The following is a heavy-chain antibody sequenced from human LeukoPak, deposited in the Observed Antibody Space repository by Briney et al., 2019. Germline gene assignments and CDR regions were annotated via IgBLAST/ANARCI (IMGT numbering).Heavy chain of an antibody. V-gene: IGHV3-23*01. CDR3: TTNLVERSFTAMADY. J-gene: IGHJ4*02. D-gene: IGHD5-18*01. Sequence: GGSLRPSRAGFGFAFRSLDLGWVRQAPGKGVGWVSAISDSGDRTYYADSVKGRFTLSRDNSKNTLYLQMNSLKTEDTAVYYCTTNLVERSFTAMADYWGQGTLVTVSS. CDR1: GFAFRSLD. CDR2: ISDSGDRT.